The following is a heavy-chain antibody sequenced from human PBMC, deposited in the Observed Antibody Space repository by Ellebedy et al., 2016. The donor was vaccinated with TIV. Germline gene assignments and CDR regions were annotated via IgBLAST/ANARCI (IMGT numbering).Heavy chain of an antibody. J-gene: IGHJ4*02. CDR2: IIPIFGTA. V-gene: IGHV1-69*06. CDR1: GYTLTELS. CDR3: ARGRELYFLDY. D-gene: IGHD1-26*01. Sequence: SVKVSCXVSGYTLTELSMHWVRQAPGQGLEWMGGIIPIFGTANYAQKFQGRVTITADKSTSTAYMELSSLRSDDTAVYYCARGRELYFLDYWGQGTLVTVSS.